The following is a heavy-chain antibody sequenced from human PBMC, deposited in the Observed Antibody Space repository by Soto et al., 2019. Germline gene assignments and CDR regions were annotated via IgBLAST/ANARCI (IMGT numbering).Heavy chain of an antibody. Sequence: SETLSLTCTVSGGSISSYYWSWIRQPPGKGLEWIGYIYYSGSTNYNPSLKSRVTISVDTSKNQFSLKLSSVTAADTAVYYCAGDYYSHFDYWGQGTLVTVSS. V-gene: IGHV4-59*01. D-gene: IGHD2-15*01. J-gene: IGHJ4*02. CDR3: AGDYYSHFDY. CDR1: GGSISSYY. CDR2: IYYSGST.